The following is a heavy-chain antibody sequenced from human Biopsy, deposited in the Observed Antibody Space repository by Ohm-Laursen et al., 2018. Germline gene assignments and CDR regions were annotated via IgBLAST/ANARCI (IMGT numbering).Heavy chain of an antibody. V-gene: IGHV4-59*01. CDR1: GFRFSGYH. Sequence: LRLSCTAPGFRFSGYHMNWVRQAPGKGLEWIGYIYYSGSTNYNPSLKSRVTISVDTSKNQFSLGLSSVTAADTAVYYCALGGGSYVNFDYWGQGTLVTVSS. CDR2: IYYSGST. J-gene: IGHJ4*02. CDR3: ALGGGSYVNFDY. D-gene: IGHD1-26*01.